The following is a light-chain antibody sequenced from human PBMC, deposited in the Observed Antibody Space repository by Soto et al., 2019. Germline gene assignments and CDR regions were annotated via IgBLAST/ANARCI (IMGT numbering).Light chain of an antibody. CDR2: EVS. V-gene: IGLV2-14*01. CDR1: SSDVGGYNY. J-gene: IGLJ2*01. CDR3: SSYTSSSTVV. Sequence: QSALTQPASVSGSPGQSITISCTGTSSDVGGYNYVSWYQQHPGKAPKLMIYEVSNRPSGVSNRFSGSKSGNTASLTISGLRAEDEADYYCSSYTSSSTVVFGGGTKPTVL.